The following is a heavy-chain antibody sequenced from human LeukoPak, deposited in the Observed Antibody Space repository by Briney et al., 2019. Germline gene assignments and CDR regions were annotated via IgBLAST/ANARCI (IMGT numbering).Heavy chain of an antibody. CDR1: GFTFSSYT. CDR3: ARSGETYYDFWSGYYSLSAFDI. CDR2: ITRGDSK. D-gene: IGHD3-3*01. Sequence: TGGSLRLSCAASGFTFSSYTISWVRQAPGKGLEWISSITRGDSKYYAESVKGRFTISRDNAKNSLYLQMNSLRAEDTAVYYCARSGETYYDFWSGYYSLSAFDIWGQGTMVTVSS. V-gene: IGHV3-48*01. J-gene: IGHJ3*02.